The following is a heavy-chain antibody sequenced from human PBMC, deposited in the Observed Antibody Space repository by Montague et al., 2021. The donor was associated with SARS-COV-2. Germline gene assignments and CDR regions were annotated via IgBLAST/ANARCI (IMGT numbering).Heavy chain of an antibody. CDR2: IYYTANT. CDR1: GGSIISTTSN. V-gene: IGHV4-39*01. D-gene: IGHD6-13*01. J-gene: IGHJ4*02. Sequence: SETLSLTCTVSGGSIISTTSNWGWIRQPPGKGLEWIGSIYYTANTYYTPSLKTRVTISVDTSKNQFSLRLRSVTAADTAVYYCARGISSWWAVGHWGQGILVTVSS. CDR3: ARGISSWWAVGH.